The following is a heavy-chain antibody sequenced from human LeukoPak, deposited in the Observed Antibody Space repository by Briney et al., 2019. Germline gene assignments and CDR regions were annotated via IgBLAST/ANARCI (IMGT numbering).Heavy chain of an antibody. J-gene: IGHJ4*02. CDR2: INPNSGGT. D-gene: IGHD3-3*01. CDR1: GYTFTSYY. CDR3: ARGFKGVARVDY. V-gene: IGHV1-2*02. Sequence: ASVKVSCKASGYTFTSYYMHWVRQAPGQGLEWMGWINPNSGGTNYAQKFQGRVTMTRDTSISTAYMELSRLRSDDTAVYYCARGFKGVARVDYWGQGILVTVSS.